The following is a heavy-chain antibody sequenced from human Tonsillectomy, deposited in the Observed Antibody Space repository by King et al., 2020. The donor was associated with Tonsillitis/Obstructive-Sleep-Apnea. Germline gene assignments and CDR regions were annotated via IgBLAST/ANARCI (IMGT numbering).Heavy chain of an antibody. CDR2: ISAYNGNT. CDR1: GYTFTSYG. D-gene: IGHD2-2*02. V-gene: IGHV1-18*01. Sequence: QLVQSGAEVKKPGASVKVSCKASGYTFTSYGISWVRQAPGQGLEWMGWISAYNGNTNYAQKLQGRVTMTTDTSTSTAYMELRSLRSDDTAVYYCASVCSSTSCYRYYYYGMDVWGQGTPVTVSS. J-gene: IGHJ6*02. CDR3: ASVCSSTSCYRYYYYGMDV.